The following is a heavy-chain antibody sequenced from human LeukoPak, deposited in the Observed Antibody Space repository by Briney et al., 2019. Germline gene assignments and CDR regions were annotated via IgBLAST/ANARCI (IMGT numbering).Heavy chain of an antibody. CDR2: SSAYNGIT. CDR1: GDTFTSYG. J-gene: IGHJ4*02. D-gene: IGHD6-6*01. Sequence: GASAKVSCKASGDTFTSYGISWVRQAPGQGLDWMGWSSAYNGITNYAQKPEGSVTMTSDTYTSTAYMELRSLRSDDTAVYYCAIVPARDFDYWGQGTLVTVSS. V-gene: IGHV1-18*01. CDR3: AIVPARDFDY.